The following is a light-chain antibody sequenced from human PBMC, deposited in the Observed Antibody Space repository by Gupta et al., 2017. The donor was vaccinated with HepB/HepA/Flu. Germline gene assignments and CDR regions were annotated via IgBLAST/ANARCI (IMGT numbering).Light chain of an antibody. V-gene: IGKV1-39*01. CDR3: QQSYSTPWT. CDR1: QSISSY. J-gene: IGKJ1*01. Sequence: QMAQSPSSLSASVGDRDTNTRRASQSISSYLNWYQQKPGKAPKLLIYAASSLQSVVPSRFSGSGSGTDFTLTISSLQPEDFATYYCQQSYSTPWTFGQGTKVEIK. CDR2: AAS.